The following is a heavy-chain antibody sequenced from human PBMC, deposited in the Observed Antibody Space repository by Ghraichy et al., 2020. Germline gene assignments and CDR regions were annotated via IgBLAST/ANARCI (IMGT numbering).Heavy chain of an antibody. CDR3: ARRGLGVYYFNY. Sequence: GSLRLSCSVSGFSIGNHYWSWIRQPPGKGLEWIGNIYNSGSTNYNPSLKSRVTISVDTSKNEFSLKLSSVTAADTAVYYCARRGLGVYYFNYWGQGTLVTVSS. CDR2: IYNSGST. J-gene: IGHJ4*02. V-gene: IGHV4-59*11. CDR1: GFSIGNHY. D-gene: IGHD2-8*01.